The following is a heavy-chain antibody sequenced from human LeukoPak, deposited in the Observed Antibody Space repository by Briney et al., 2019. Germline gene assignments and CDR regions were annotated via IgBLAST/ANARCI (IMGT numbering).Heavy chain of an antibody. D-gene: IGHD3-16*02. Sequence: SVKVSCKASGGTFSSYTISWVRQAPGQGLEWMGRIIPILGIANYAQKFQGRVTITADKSTSTAYMELSSLRSEDTAVYYCARDSHESMITSGGVIATWGQGTLVTVSS. CDR3: ARDSHESMITSGGVIAT. CDR2: IIPILGIA. CDR1: GGTFSSYT. J-gene: IGHJ4*02. V-gene: IGHV1-69*04.